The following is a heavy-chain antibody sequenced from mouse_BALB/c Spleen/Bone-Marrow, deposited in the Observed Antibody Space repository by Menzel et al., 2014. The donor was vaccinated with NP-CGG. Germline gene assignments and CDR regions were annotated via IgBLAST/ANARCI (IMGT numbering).Heavy chain of an antibody. CDR1: GFTFSSFG. CDR3: ARKGAMITHYYAMDY. V-gene: IGHV5-17*02. J-gene: IGHJ4*01. D-gene: IGHD2-4*01. CDR2: ISNGSSPI. Sequence: EVKVVESGGGLVQPGGPRKLSCAASGFTFSSFGMHWVRQAPEKGLEWVAYISNGSSPIYYADTVKGRFTISRDNPKNTLFLQMTSLRSEDTAMYYCARKGAMITHYYAMDYWGQGTSVTVSS.